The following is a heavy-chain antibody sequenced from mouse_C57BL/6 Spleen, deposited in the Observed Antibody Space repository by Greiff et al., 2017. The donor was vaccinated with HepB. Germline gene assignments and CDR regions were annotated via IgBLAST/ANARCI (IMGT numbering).Heavy chain of an antibody. CDR1: GFTFSSYG. V-gene: IGHV5-6*01. CDR2: ISSGGSYT. D-gene: IGHD4-1*01. J-gene: IGHJ2*01. CDR3: ARHELGLYYFDY. Sequence: EVQLVESGGDLVKPGGSLKLSCAASGFTFSSYGMSWVRQTPDKRLAWVATISSGGSYTYYPDSVKGRFTISRDNANNTLYLQMSSLKSEDTAMYYCARHELGLYYFDYWGQGTTLTVSS.